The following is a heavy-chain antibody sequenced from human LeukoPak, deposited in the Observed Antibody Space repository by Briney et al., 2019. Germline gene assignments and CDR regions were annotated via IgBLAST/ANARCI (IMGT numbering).Heavy chain of an antibody. CDR2: IWYDGSNK. CDR1: GFTFSSYG. CDR3: AKDQVGATYYFDY. Sequence: GGSLRLSCAASGFTFSSYGMHWVRQAPGKGLEWVAVIWYDGSNKYYADSVKGRFTISRDNSKNTLYLQMNSLRAEDTAVYYCAKDQVGATYYFDYWGQGTLVTVSS. D-gene: IGHD1-26*01. J-gene: IGHJ4*02. V-gene: IGHV3-33*06.